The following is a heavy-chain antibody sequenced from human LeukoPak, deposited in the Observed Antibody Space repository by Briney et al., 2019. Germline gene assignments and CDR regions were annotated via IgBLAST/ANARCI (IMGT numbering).Heavy chain of an antibody. V-gene: IGHV3-48*01. J-gene: IGHJ4*02. CDR2: ISSTGTSI. D-gene: IGHD2/OR15-2a*01. Sequence: GGSLRLSCVASGITFSSNGMNWVRQAPGKGPEWVSYISSTGTSIYYADSAKGRFTISRDNAKNSLYLQMNSLRPEDTAVYYCARAQSRTGTYFLWDYWGQGTLVTVSS. CDR3: ARAQSRTGTYFLWDY. CDR1: GITFSSNG.